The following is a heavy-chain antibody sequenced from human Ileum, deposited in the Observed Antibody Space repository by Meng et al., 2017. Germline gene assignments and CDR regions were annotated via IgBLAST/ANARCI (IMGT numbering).Heavy chain of an antibody. V-gene: IGHV4-30-4*01. CDR1: GGSISIGDSY. CDR3: ARDRGGSYYFDY. D-gene: IGHD2-15*01. CDR2: IYYSGST. J-gene: IGHJ4*02. Sequence: QVQLQESGPGPLKSSQTLSLTCTVSGGSISIGDSYWSWVRQPPGKGLEWIGYIYYSGSTYYNPSLKSRAIMSVDTSKNHFSLKLSSVTAADTAVYYCARDRGGSYYFDYWGQGTLVTVSS.